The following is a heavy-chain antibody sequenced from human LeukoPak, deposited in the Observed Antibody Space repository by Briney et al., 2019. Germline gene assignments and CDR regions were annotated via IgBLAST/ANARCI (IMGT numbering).Heavy chain of an antibody. CDR3: ASRGGSWDYFDY. V-gene: IGHV1-8*01. CDR2: MNTNSSNT. J-gene: IGHJ4*02. D-gene: IGHD2-15*01. Sequence: GASMKLSCKASGYTFTSYYINWVRQATGQGLEWVGCMNTNSSNTGYAHKLQGRVTMTRNTSISTAYMELSSLRSEDTAVYYCASRGGSWDYFDYWGQGTLVTVSS. CDR1: GYTFTSYY.